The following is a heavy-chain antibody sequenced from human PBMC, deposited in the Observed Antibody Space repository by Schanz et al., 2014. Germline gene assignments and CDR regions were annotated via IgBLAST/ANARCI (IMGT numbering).Heavy chain of an antibody. V-gene: IGHV3-66*01. CDR3: VKDLQRELLRDDHYYGMDV. Sequence: EVQLVESGGGLVQPGGSPRLSCAASGFTVSSNYMSWVRQAPGKGLEWVSVIYSGGSTYYADSVKGRFTISRDNSKNTLYLQMNSLRAEDTAVYYCVKDLQRELLRDDHYYGMDVWGQGTTVTVSS. D-gene: IGHD1-26*01. CDR1: GFTVSSNY. J-gene: IGHJ6*02. CDR2: IYSGGST.